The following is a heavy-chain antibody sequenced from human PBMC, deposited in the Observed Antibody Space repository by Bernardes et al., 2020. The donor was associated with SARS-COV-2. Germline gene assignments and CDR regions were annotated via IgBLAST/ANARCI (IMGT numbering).Heavy chain of an antibody. CDR3: ARHCGGDCAHGFDI. CDR2: INHSGNT. Sequence: SETLSLTCGVYSGTFSGYYWSWVRQPPGKGLEWIGEINHSGNTNYNPSLKSRVTILADTSNNQFYLKLTSVTAADTAVYYCARHCGGDCAHGFDIWGQGTRVTVSS. V-gene: IGHV4-34*01. J-gene: IGHJ3*02. CDR1: SGTFSGYY. D-gene: IGHD2-21*02.